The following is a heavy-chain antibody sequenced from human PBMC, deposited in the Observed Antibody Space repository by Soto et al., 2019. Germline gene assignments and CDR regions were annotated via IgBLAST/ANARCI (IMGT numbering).Heavy chain of an antibody. V-gene: IGHV4-30-2*01. CDR3: GRVRGS. CDR1: GGSISSGGYS. J-gene: IGHJ4*02. D-gene: IGHD1-26*01. Sequence: PSETLSLTCAVSGGSISSGGYSWSWIRQPPGKGLEWIGYIYHSGSTYYNPSLKSRVTISVDRSKNQFSLKLSSVTAADTAVYYCGRVRGSWGQGTRVTVAS. CDR2: IYHSGST.